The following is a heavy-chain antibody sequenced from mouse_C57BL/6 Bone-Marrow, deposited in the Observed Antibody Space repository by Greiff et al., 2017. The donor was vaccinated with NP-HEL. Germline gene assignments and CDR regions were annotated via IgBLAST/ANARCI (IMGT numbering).Heavy chain of an antibody. V-gene: IGHV14-4*01. CDR2: IDPENGDT. CDR1: GFNIKDDY. D-gene: IGHD2-4*01. CDR3: IYYDYPYYAMDY. Sequence: EVQLQQSGAELVRPGASVKLSCTASGFNIKDDYMHWVKQRPEQGLEWIGWIDPENGDTEYASKFQGKATITADTSSNTAYLQLSSLTSEDTAVYYCIYYDYPYYAMDYWGQGTSVTVSS. J-gene: IGHJ4*01.